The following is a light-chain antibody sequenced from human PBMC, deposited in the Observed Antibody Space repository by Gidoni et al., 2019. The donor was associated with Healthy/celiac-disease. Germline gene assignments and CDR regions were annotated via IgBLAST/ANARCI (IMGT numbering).Light chain of an antibody. CDR3: QQYNSYRT. V-gene: IGKV1-5*03. Sequence: DIQMTQSPSTLSASVGDRVTITCRASRSISSWLAWYQQKPGKAPKLLIYKASSLESGVPSRFSGSGSGTEFTLTISSLQPDDFATYYCQQYNSYRTFXXXTKVEIK. CDR2: KAS. J-gene: IGKJ1*01. CDR1: RSISSW.